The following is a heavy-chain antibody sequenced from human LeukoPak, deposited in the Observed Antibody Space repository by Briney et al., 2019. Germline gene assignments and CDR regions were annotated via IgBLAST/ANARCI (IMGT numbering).Heavy chain of an antibody. V-gene: IGHV4-59*01. CDR2: IYYSGST. J-gene: IGHJ3*02. D-gene: IGHD3-22*01. CDR1: GGSISSYY. Sequence: SETLSLTCTVSGGSISSYYWSWIRQPPGKGLEWIGYIYYSGSTNYNPSLKSRVTISVDTSKNQFSLKLSSVTAADTAVYYCARDYIYYNSSGYYSHAFDIWGQGTMVTVSS. CDR3: ARDYIYYNSSGYYSHAFDI.